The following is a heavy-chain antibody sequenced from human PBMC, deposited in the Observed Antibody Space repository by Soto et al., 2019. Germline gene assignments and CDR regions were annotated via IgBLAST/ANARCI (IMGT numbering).Heavy chain of an antibody. CDR1: VGSINDFY. CDR2: IYYSGST. Sequence: SETLSLTCTVSVGSINDFYWSWIRQPPGKGLEWIGYIYYSGSTDYNPSLKGRVTISVDTSKNQFSLKLRSVTAADTAVYYCARVGGVAARTFDYWGQGTLVTVS. V-gene: IGHV4-59*01. CDR3: ARVGGVAARTFDY. J-gene: IGHJ4*02. D-gene: IGHD6-6*01.